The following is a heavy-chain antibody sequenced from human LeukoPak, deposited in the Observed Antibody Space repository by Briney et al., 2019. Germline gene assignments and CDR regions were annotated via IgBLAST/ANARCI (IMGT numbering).Heavy chain of an antibody. Sequence: ASVKVSCKASGYTFTSYAMHWVRQAPGQRLEWMGWSNAGNGNTKYSQELQGRVTMTRNTSISTAYMELSSLRSEDTAVYYCARGRIPQYYYDSSGYYYDYWGQGTLVTVSS. D-gene: IGHD3-22*01. CDR3: ARGRIPQYYYDSSGYYYDY. V-gene: IGHV1-3*02. CDR1: GYTFTSYA. J-gene: IGHJ4*02. CDR2: SNAGNGNT.